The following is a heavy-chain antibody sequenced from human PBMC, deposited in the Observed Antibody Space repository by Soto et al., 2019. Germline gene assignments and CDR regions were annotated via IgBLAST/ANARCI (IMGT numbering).Heavy chain of an antibody. J-gene: IGHJ4*02. Sequence: QVQLVETGGAVVQPGTYLILSCKASGFIFRDYLIHWFRQAPGKGLEWLAVLSFDGTAEYYADSTRGRFTISRDIPKSTTYLVINNVRREDTAMYYCARVATRLQSMEVLEYWGQGTLVTVPS. CDR3: ARVATRLQSMEVLEY. D-gene: IGHD2-21*02. V-gene: IGHV3-30*03. CDR1: GFIFRDYL. CDR2: LSFDGTAE.